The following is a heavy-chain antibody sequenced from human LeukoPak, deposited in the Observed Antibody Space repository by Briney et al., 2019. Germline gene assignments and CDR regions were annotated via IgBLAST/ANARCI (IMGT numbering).Heavy chain of an antibody. Sequence: ASVKVSCKASGYTFTGYYMHWVRQAPGQGFEWMGWINPNSGGTNYAQKFQGRVTMTRDTSISTAYMELSRLRSDDTAAYYCARDVLVVVPAATSYYYYMDVWGKGTTVTVSS. CDR1: GYTFTGYY. CDR3: ARDVLVVVPAATSYYYYMDV. CDR2: INPNSGGT. V-gene: IGHV1-2*02. D-gene: IGHD2-2*01. J-gene: IGHJ6*03.